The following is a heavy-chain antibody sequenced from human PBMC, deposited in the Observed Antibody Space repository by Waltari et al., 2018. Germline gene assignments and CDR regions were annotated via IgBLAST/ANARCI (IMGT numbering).Heavy chain of an antibody. CDR1: GDTFTGYS. CDR3: ARVDTAMGPTGEFDY. D-gene: IGHD5-18*01. J-gene: IGHJ4*02. CDR2: INPNSGGT. Sequence: QVQLVQSGAEGKKPGASVKVSCKASGDTFTGYSMNWVRQAPGQGLEWMGWINPNSGGTNYAQKFQGRVTMTRDTSISTAYMELSRLRSDDTAVYYCARVDTAMGPTGEFDYWGQGTLVTVSS. V-gene: IGHV1-2*02.